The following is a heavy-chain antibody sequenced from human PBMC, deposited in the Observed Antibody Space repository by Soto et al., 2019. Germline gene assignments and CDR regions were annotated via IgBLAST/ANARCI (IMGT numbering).Heavy chain of an antibody. Sequence: QVQLVQSGAEVKKPGSSVKVSCKASGVTFSSYTISWVRQAPGQGLEWMGRIIPILGIANYAQKFQGRVTITADKATSTAYMGLGSLRSEDTAVYYCARGGDGYPAGWGQGTLVTVSS. D-gene: IGHD2-21*01. V-gene: IGHV1-69*02. CDR1: GVTFSSYT. CDR3: ARGGDGYPAG. J-gene: IGHJ4*02. CDR2: IIPILGIA.